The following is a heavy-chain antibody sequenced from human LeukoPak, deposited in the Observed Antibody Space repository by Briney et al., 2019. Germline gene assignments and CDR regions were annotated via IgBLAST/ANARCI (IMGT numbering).Heavy chain of an antibody. CDR3: ARDRGGIAAAGTNFDY. D-gene: IGHD6-13*01. Sequence: PGGSLRLSCAASGFTFSSYGMHWVRQAPGKGLEWVAVIWYDGSNKYYADSVKGRFTISRDNSKNTLYLQMNSLRAEDTAVYYCARDRGGIAAAGTNFDYWGQGTLVTVSS. J-gene: IGHJ4*02. CDR1: GFTFSSYG. CDR2: IWYDGSNK. V-gene: IGHV3-33*01.